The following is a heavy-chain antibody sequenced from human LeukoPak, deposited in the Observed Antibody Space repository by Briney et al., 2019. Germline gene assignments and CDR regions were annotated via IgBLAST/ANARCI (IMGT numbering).Heavy chain of an antibody. CDR3: TREYSSGWYLSDY. D-gene: IGHD6-19*01. V-gene: IGHV3-49*03. CDR1: GFTFGDYA. J-gene: IGHJ4*02. CDR2: IRSKAYGGTT. Sequence: GGSLRLSCTASGFTFGDYAMSWFRQAPGKGLEWVGFIRSKAYGGTTEYAASVKGRFTISRDDSKSIAYLQMNSLKTEDTAVYYCTREYSSGWYLSDYWGQGTLVTVSS.